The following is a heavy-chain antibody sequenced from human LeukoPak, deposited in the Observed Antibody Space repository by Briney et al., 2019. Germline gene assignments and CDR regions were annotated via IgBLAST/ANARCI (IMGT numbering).Heavy chain of an antibody. CDR1: GFTFSSYA. CDR2: ISGSGGST. V-gene: IGHV3-23*01. CDR3: AKDYSGSYLRGYNLFDP. Sequence: PGGSLRLSCAASGFTFSSYAMSWVRQAPGKGLEWVSAISGSGGSTYYADSVKGRFTISRDNSKNTLYLQMNSLRAEDTAVYYCAKDYSGSYLRGYNLFDPWGQGTLVTVSS. D-gene: IGHD1-26*01. J-gene: IGHJ5*02.